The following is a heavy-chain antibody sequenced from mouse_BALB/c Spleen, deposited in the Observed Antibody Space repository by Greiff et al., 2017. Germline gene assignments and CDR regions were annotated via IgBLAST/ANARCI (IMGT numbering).Heavy chain of an antibody. CDR1: GFTFSDAW. Sequence: EVKLVESGGGLVQPGGSMKLSCAASGFTFSDAWMDWVRQSPEKGLEWVAYISSGSSTIYYADTVKGRFTISRDNPKNTLFLQMTSLRSEDTAMYYCARSLSTMITTGYAMDYWGQGTSVTVSS. D-gene: IGHD2-4*01. CDR2: ISSGSSTI. V-gene: IGHV5-17*02. J-gene: IGHJ4*01. CDR3: ARSLSTMITTGYAMDY.